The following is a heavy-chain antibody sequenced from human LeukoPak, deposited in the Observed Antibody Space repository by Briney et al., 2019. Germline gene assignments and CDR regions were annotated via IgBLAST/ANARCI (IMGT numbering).Heavy chain of an antibody. CDR1: GFTFSDYY. CDR3: ARSSADIVVVPAAIHDY. J-gene: IGHJ4*02. V-gene: IGHV3-11*01. D-gene: IGHD2-2*01. CDR2: ISSSGSTI. Sequence: GGSLRLSCAASGFTFSDYYMSWIRQAPGKGLEWVSYISSSGSTIYYADSVKGRFTISRDNAKNSLYLQMNSLRAEDTAVYYCARSSADIVVVPAAIHDYWGQGTLITASS.